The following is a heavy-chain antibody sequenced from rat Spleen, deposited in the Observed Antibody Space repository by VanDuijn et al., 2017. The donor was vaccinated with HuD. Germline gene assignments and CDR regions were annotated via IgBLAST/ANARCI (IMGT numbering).Heavy chain of an antibody. CDR2: IIYDGSST. CDR3: ARQRAHTMGPFDY. V-gene: IGHV5-7*01. D-gene: IGHD1-7*01. J-gene: IGHJ2*01. CDR1: GFTFSDYA. Sequence: EVQLVESGGGLVQPGRSMNLSCAASGFTFSDYAMAWVRQAPKKGLEWVATIIYDGSSTYYRDSVKGRFTISRDNAKSTLYLQMDSLRSEDTATYYCARQRAHTMGPFDYWGQGVKVTVSS.